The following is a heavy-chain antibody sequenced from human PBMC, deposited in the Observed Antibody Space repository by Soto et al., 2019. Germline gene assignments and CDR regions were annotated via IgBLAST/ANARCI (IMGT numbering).Heavy chain of an antibody. J-gene: IGHJ4*02. D-gene: IGHD6-13*01. CDR1: GFTFSSYA. CDR2: ISGSGGST. Sequence: GSLRLSCAASGFTFSSYAMSWVRQAPGKGLEWVSAISGSGGSTYYADSVKGRFTISRDNSKNTLYLQMNSLRAEDTAVYYCAKVDRGQQLVNYFDYWGQGTLVTVSS. CDR3: AKVDRGQQLVNYFDY. V-gene: IGHV3-23*01.